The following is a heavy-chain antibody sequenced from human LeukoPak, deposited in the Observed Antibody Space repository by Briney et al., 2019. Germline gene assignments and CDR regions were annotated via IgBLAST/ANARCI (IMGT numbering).Heavy chain of an antibody. J-gene: IGHJ4*02. V-gene: IGHV3-30*18. D-gene: IGHD6-13*01. CDR3: AKELDYSSSWPRGFHY. CDR2: ISYDGSNK. Sequence: PGGSLRLSCAASGFTFSSYGMHWVRQAPGKGLGWVSVISYDGSNKYYADSVKSRFTISRDNSKNTLYLQMNSLRAEDTAVYYCAKELDYSSSWPRGFHYWGQGTLVTVSS. CDR1: GFTFSSYG.